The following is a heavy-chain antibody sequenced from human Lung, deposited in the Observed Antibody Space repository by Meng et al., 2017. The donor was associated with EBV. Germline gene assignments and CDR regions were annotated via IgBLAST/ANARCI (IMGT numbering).Heavy chain of an antibody. CDR2: IYYSGST. CDR1: GGSVDSGAYY. J-gene: IGHJ4*02. V-gene: IGHV4-31*03. D-gene: IGHD6-19*01. Sequence: QLPPQASGSGLVKPSQTLSLTCTCSGGSVDSGAYYWSWIRQRPGKGLEWIGYIYYSGSTFYTPSLKSRATLSVDTSKNQFSLKLNSVTAAVTAVYYCARLRLVWMFDYWGQGALVTVSS. CDR3: ARLRLVWMFDY.